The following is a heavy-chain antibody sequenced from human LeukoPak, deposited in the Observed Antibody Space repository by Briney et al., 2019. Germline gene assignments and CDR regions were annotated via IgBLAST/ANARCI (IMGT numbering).Heavy chain of an antibody. V-gene: IGHV1-46*01. CDR2: IDPSGGST. D-gene: IGHD1-1*01. J-gene: IGHJ4*02. CDR3: ARDNTTTGPFDY. CDR1: GYTXTDYY. Sequence: GAPVKVSCEASGYTXTDYYMYWVRQAPGQGLEWMGIIDPSGGSTSYSQKFQGRVTMTRDTSTSTVYMELSSLRSEDTAVYYCARDNTTTGPFDYWGQGTLVTVSS.